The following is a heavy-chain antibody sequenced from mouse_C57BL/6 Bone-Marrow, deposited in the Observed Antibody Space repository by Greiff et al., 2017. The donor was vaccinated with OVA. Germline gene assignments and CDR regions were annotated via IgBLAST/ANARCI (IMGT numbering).Heavy chain of an antibody. Sequence: VKLQESGAELARPGASVKLSCKASGYTFTSYGISWVKQRTGQGLEWIGAIYPRSGNTYYNEKFKGKAQLTADKSSSTAYMELRSLTSEDAAFDCCARQVSYYYCSSSSWCAYWGQGTRVTVSA. V-gene: IGHV1-81*01. D-gene: IGHD1-1*01. CDR1: GYTFTSYG. J-gene: IGHJ3*01. CDR3: ARQVSYYYCSSSSWCAY. CDR2: IYPRSGNT.